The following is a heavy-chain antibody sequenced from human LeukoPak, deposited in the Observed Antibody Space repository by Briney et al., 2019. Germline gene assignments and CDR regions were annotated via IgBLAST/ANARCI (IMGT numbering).Heavy chain of an antibody. CDR1: GFTFSSYW. CDR3: ASGPRWVGAAWAHSFDI. J-gene: IGHJ3*02. V-gene: IGHV3-7*01. CDR2: IKQDGSDK. D-gene: IGHD2-15*01. Sequence: GGSLRLSCLDSGFTFSSYWMSWVRQAPGKGLEWVANIKQDGSDKYYVDSVKGRFTISRDNAKNSLYLQMNSLRAGDTAVYFCASGPRWVGAAWAHSFDIWGQGTMVTVSS.